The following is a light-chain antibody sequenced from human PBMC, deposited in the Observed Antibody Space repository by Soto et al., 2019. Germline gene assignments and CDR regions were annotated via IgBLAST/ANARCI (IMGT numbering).Light chain of an antibody. CDR1: QSVISN. J-gene: IGKJ5*01. Sequence: EIVMTQSPATLSVSPGERATLSCRASQSVISNLAWYQQRPGQAPRLLIHGASSRATGIPERFSGSVSETDFTLSISRLEPEDFAVYYCQHYGNSPLTFGQGTRLEIK. V-gene: IGKV3-20*01. CDR2: GAS. CDR3: QHYGNSPLT.